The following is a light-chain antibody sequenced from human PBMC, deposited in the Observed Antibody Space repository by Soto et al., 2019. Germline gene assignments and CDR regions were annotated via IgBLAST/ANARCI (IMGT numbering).Light chain of an antibody. Sequence: QSALTQPGSVSGSPGQSVTISCTGTSSDVGGYDYVSWYQQHPGQAPQVLIYDVSNRPSGISDRFSGSKSGNTASLTISGLQAEDDADYYCCSYTGSFPSYVFGAGTQLTVL. CDR2: DVS. CDR3: CSYTGSFPSYV. CDR1: SSDVGGYDY. J-gene: IGLJ1*01. V-gene: IGLV2-11*01.